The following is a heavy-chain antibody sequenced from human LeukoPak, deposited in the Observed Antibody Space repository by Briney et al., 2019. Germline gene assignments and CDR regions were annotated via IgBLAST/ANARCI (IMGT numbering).Heavy chain of an antibody. CDR2: INPNSGGT. V-gene: IGHV1-2*02. J-gene: IGHJ4*02. D-gene: IGHD4-11*01. CDR1: GYTFTGYY. CDR3: AKDDLPDYPLTVQDY. Sequence: ASVKVSCKASGYTFTGYYMHWVRQAPGQGLEWMGWINPNSGGTNYAQKFQGRVTMTRDTSISTAYMELSRLRSDDTAVYYCAKDDLPDYPLTVQDYWGQGTLVTVSS.